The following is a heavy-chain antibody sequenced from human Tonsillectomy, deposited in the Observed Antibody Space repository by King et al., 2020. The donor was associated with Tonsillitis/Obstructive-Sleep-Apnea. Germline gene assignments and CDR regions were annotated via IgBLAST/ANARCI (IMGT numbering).Heavy chain of an antibody. V-gene: IGHV4-59*01. CDR2: IYYSGST. CDR1: GGSISSYY. Sequence: VQLQESGPGLVKPSETLSLTCTVSGGSISSYYWSWIRQPPGKGLEWIGYIYYSGSTKYNPSLKSRVTISVDTSKNQFSLKLTSVTAADTAVYDCARGAIAAAGLYYFDYWGQGTLVTVSS. J-gene: IGHJ4*02. CDR3: ARGAIAAAGLYYFDY. D-gene: IGHD6-13*01.